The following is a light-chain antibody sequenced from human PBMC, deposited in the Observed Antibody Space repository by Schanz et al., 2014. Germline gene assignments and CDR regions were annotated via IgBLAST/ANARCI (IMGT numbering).Light chain of an antibody. CDR2: GAS. CDR1: QSVSSN. CDR3: QQFGSSPFT. V-gene: IGKV3-20*01. J-gene: IGKJ3*01. Sequence: EIVMTQSPATLSVSPGERATLSCRASQSVSSNLAWYQQKPGQAPRLLIYGASRRATGIPARFSGSGSGTDFTLTISRLEPEDFAVYYCQQFGSSPFTFGPGTKVDIK.